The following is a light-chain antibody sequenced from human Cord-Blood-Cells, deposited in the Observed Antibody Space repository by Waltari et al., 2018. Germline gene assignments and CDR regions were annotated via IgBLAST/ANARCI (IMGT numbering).Light chain of an antibody. CDR3: LQPHNCPLT. Sequence: ETTLTQSPAFMSATPGDKVNISCKASQDIDDDMNCYQQKPGEAAIFIIQESASPAPGIPPRFSGSGYGTDFTNTIHHLQSEDAAYYYCLQPHNCPLTFGGGTRVEIK. V-gene: IGKV5-2*01. J-gene: IGKJ4*01. CDR2: ESA. CDR1: QDIDDD.